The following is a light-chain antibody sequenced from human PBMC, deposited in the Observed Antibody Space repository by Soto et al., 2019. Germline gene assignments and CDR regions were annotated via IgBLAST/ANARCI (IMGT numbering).Light chain of an antibody. CDR3: QCYSDPPPAV. V-gene: IGKV3D-15*01. CDR1: QSLSSN. CDR2: DSS. Sequence: EIVLTQSPATLSLSPGERATLSCRASQSLSSNFLAWYQQKPGQPPRLLIYDSSTRATGFPDRFSGSGSGTEFTLTISSLQSEDFAVYYCQCYSDPPPAVFGSGTKVDIK. J-gene: IGKJ3*01.